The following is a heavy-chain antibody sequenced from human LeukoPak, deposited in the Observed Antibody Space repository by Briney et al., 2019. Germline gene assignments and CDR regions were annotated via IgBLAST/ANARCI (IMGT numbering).Heavy chain of an antibody. CDR1: GFIFSSYW. CDR3: ARAAVGATFDY. Sequence: GGSLRLSCPACGFIFSSYWMSWLRQAAGKGLAGVANVKRDGSEKYYVDSVRGRFTISRDNAKNSLYLQMNSLRAEDAAVYYCARAAVGATFDYWGQGTLVTVSS. J-gene: IGHJ4*02. D-gene: IGHD1-26*01. CDR2: VKRDGSEK. V-gene: IGHV3-7*01.